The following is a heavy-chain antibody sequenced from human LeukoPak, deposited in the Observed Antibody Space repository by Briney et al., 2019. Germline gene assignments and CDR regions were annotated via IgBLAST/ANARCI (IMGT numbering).Heavy chain of an antibody. V-gene: IGHV3-30*18. J-gene: IGHJ2*01. CDR1: GFTFSSYV. Sequence: GGSLRLSCAASGFTFSSYVMHWVRQAPGKGLEWVAVISYDGSNKYYADSVKGRFTISRDNSKNTLYLQMNSLRAEDTAVYYCAKPYSSSWENWYFDLWGRGTLVTVSS. D-gene: IGHD6-13*01. CDR3: AKPYSSSWENWYFDL. CDR2: ISYDGSNK.